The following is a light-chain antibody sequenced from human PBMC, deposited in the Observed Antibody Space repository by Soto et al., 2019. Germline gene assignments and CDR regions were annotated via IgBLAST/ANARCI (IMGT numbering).Light chain of an antibody. CDR1: QTISDI. CDR3: QESFTTPQT. J-gene: IGKJ1*01. V-gene: IGKV1-39*01. CDR2: AAS. Sequence: DIMINQSPSSLSASDGDRVTITCRASQTISDILNWYQLKPGKAPKLLIYAASTLHSGVPSRFSGSGSGTDFTLTISRFQPEDFATYSCQESFTTPQTFCHVTKVDVK.